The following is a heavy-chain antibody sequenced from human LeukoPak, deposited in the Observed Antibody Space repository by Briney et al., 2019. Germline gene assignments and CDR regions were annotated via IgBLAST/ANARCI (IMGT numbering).Heavy chain of an antibody. D-gene: IGHD3-10*01. CDR3: AKDRLWFGELLSGYFQH. Sequence: GGSLRLSCAASGFTFSSYGMHWVRQAPGKGLEWVAFIRYDGSNKYYADSVKGRFTISRDNSKNTLYLQMNSLRAEDTAVYYCAKDRLWFGELLSGYFQHWGQGTLVTVSS. J-gene: IGHJ1*01. V-gene: IGHV3-30*02. CDR2: IRYDGSNK. CDR1: GFTFSSYG.